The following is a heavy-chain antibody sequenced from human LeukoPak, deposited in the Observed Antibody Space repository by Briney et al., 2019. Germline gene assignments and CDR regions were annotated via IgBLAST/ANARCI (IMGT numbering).Heavy chain of an antibody. V-gene: IGHV4-39*01. CDR1: GGSISSSSYY. CDR2: INYSGNT. CDR3: ARIDTVVLPSTMFDY. Sequence: SETLSLTCTVSGGSISSSSYYWGWIRQPPGKGLEWIGRINYSGNTYYNPSLKSRVTISVDTSRNQFSLKLSSVTAADTALYYCARIDTVVLPSTMFDYWGQGTLVTVSS. D-gene: IGHD2-2*01. J-gene: IGHJ4*02.